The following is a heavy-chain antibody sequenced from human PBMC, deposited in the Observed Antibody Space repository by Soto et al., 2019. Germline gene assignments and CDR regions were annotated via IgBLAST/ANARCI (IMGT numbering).Heavy chain of an antibody. CDR2: IIPIVDIP. Sequence: QVQLVQSGAEVKKPGSSVKVSCKASGGTFSRYTFTWVRQAPGQGLEWMGRIIPIVDIPNYAQKFQGRVTIPADKSTSTAYMELSRLTPDDTAVYYCASHFTGVLVLGTSPPGGDNFGWDVWGQGTTVSVS. CDR1: GGTFSRYT. D-gene: IGHD2-8*02. V-gene: IGHV1-69*02. CDR3: ASHFTGVLVLGTSPPGGDNFGWDV. J-gene: IGHJ6*02.